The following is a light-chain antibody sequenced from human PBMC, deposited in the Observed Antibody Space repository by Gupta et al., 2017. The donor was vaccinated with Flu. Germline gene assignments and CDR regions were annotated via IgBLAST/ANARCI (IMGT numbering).Light chain of an antibody. J-gene: IGLJ3*02. CDR3: DSRDSSGKHLV. CDR1: SLRKYY. Sequence: SSELTQDPAVSVALGQTVRITCQGDSLRKYYVSWYQQKPGAAPMVVMYGKNKRPSGIPERFSGSTSGDTAALIITGAQAEDEADYYCDSRDSSGKHLVFGGGTKVTVL. CDR2: GKN. V-gene: IGLV3-19*01.